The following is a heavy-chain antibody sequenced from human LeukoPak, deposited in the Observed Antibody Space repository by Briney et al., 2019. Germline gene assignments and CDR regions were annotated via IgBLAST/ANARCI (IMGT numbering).Heavy chain of an antibody. CDR2: IWYDGSNK. D-gene: IGHD2/OR15-2a*01. CDR1: GFTFSSYG. V-gene: IGHV3-33*01. CDR3: ARGGESNWFDP. J-gene: IGHJ5*02. Sequence: PGGSLRLSCAASGFTFSSYGMHWVRQAPGKGLEWVAVIWYDGSNKYYADSVKGRFTISRDNSKNTLYLQMNSLRAEDTAVYYCARGGESNWFDPWGQGTLVTVSS.